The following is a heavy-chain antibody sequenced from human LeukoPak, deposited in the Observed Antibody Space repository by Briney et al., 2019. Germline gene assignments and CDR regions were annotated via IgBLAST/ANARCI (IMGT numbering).Heavy chain of an antibody. CDR3: ARYSNYYDTPYYFDY. J-gene: IGHJ4*02. D-gene: IGHD3-22*01. CDR1: GGTFSSYA. Sequence: SVKVSCKASGGTFSSYAISWVRQAPGQGLEWMGGIIPILGTANYAQKFQGRVTITADESTSTAYMELSSLRSEDTAVYYCARYSNYYDTPYYFDYWGQGTLVTVSS. CDR2: IIPILGTA. V-gene: IGHV1-69*13.